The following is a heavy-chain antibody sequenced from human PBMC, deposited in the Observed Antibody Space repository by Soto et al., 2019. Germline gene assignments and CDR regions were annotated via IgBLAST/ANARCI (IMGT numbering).Heavy chain of an antibody. Sequence: GGSLRLSCAASGFTFSSYGMHLVRQAQGKGLEWVAVISYDGSNKYYADSVKGRFTISRDNSKNTLYLQMNSLRAEDTAVYYCAKDLKWLRRGGYYYYYGMDVWGQGTTVTVSS. V-gene: IGHV3-30*18. D-gene: IGHD5-12*01. CDR3: AKDLKWLRRGGYYYYYGMDV. CDR2: ISYDGSNK. CDR1: GFTFSSYG. J-gene: IGHJ6*02.